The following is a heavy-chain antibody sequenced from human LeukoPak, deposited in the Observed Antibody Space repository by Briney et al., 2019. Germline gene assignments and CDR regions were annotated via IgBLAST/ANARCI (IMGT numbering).Heavy chain of an antibody. V-gene: IGHV1-18*01. D-gene: IGHD6-13*01. CDR1: GYTFTSYG. CDR3: ARPSIAAPWYYYMDV. Sequence: ASVKVSCKASGYTFTSYGISWVRQAPGQGLEWMGWISAYNGNTNYAQKLQGRVTMTTDTSTSTAYMELRSLRSDDTAVYYCARPSIAAPWYYYMDVWGKGTTVTISS. J-gene: IGHJ6*03. CDR2: ISAYNGNT.